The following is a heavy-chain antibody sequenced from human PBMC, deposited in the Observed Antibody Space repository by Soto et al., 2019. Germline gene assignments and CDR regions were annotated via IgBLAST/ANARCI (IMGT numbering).Heavy chain of an antibody. CDR3: GKGKELGVVRYGLDA. D-gene: IGHD3-3*01. Sequence: VGSLRLSCGASGFSVKRYWMHWVRQAPGKGLVWLSRFGGDENYTDYADSVRGRFTISRDIAKNTIYLQMNSLRAEDTAVYYCGKGKELGVVRYGLDAWGQRTTVTVSS. CDR2: FGGDENYT. V-gene: IGHV3-74*01. CDR1: GFSVKRYW. J-gene: IGHJ6*02.